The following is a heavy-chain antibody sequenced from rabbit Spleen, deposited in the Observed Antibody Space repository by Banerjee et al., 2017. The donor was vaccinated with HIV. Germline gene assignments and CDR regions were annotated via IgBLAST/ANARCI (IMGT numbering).Heavy chain of an antibody. V-gene: IGHV1S40*01. CDR3: ARDLDGVIGWNFGW. CDR1: GFSFSSNYY. CDR2: IYAGGSSFT. J-gene: IGHJ4*01. Sequence: QSLEESGGDVVKPGASLTLTCTASGFSFSSNYYMCWVRQAPGKGLEWIACIYAGGSSFTYYASWAKGRFTCSKTSSTTVTLQLTSLTAADTATYFCARDLDGVIGWNFGWWGQGTLVTVS. D-gene: IGHD1-1*01.